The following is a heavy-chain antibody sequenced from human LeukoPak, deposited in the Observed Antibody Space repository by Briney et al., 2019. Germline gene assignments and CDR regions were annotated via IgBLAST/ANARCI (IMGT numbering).Heavy chain of an antibody. Sequence: ASVKVSCKAHGGTFNNDGISWVRQAPGQGLEWMGWINPNSGGTNYAQKFQGRVTMTRDTSITTAYMELSRLRSDDTAIYYCARDLLYGKLLDVFDIWGQGTVVTVSS. CDR2: INPNSGGT. J-gene: IGHJ3*02. CDR3: ARDLLYGKLLDVFDI. CDR1: GGTFNNDG. D-gene: IGHD3-10*01. V-gene: IGHV1-2*02.